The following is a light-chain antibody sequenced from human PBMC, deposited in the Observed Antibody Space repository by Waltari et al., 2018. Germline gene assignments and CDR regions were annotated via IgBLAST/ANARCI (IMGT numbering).Light chain of an antibody. Sequence: QLVLTQSPSASASLGASVTITCTLSSGPSNHVIAWHQQQPGRGPRDLIRLNSDGSHTKGDGIPDRFSGSSSGTERFLIISSLQSEDEADYYCQTWDSGIVVFGGGTKLTVL. CDR3: QTWDSGIVV. V-gene: IGLV4-69*02. J-gene: IGLJ2*01. CDR1: SGPSNHV. CDR2: LNSDGSH.